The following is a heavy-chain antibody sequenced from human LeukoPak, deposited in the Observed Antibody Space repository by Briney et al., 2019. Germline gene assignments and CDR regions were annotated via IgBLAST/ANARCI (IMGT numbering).Heavy chain of an antibody. D-gene: IGHD6-6*01. CDR1: GYTFTSYD. J-gene: IGHJ3*02. Sequence: ASVKVSCKASGYTFTSYDINWVRQATGQGLEWMGWMNPNSGNTGYAQKFQGRVTITRNTSISTAYMELSSLRSVDTAMYYCARGGAARDAFDIWGQGTMVTVSS. CDR2: MNPNSGNT. V-gene: IGHV1-8*03. CDR3: ARGGAARDAFDI.